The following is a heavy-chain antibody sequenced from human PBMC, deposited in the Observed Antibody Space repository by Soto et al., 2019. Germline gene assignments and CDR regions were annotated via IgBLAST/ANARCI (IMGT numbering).Heavy chain of an antibody. J-gene: IGHJ6*02. D-gene: IGHD3-10*01. Sequence: PGGSLRLSCAASGFTVSSNYISWVRQAPGKGLEWVSVIYSGGSTYYADSVKGRFTISRDNSKNTLYLQMNSLRAEDTAVYYCARFGNYNYYYGMDVWGQRTTVTVSS. CDR1: GFTVSSNY. V-gene: IGHV3-66*01. CDR2: IYSGGST. CDR3: ARFGNYNYYYGMDV.